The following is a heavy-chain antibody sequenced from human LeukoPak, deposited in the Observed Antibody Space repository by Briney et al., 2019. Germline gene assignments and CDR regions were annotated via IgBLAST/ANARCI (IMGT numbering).Heavy chain of an antibody. V-gene: IGHV4-4*02. CDR1: GGSISSSNW. Sequence: SETLSLTCALSGGSISSSNWWSWVRQPPGKGLEWIGEIYHSGSTYYNPSLESRVTISVDTSKNQFSLKLSSVTAADTAVYYCARESLPHDYGDYGLTYHFDYWGQGTLVTVSS. CDR3: ARESLPHDYGDYGLTYHFDY. CDR2: IYHSGST. J-gene: IGHJ4*02. D-gene: IGHD4-17*01.